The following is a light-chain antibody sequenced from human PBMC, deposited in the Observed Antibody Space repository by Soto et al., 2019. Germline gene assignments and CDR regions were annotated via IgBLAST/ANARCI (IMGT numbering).Light chain of an antibody. CDR2: GAS. V-gene: IGKV3-11*01. CDR1: ENVRTF. Sequence: EVVLTQSPATLSLSPGERATLSCRASENVRTFVDWYQQKPGQAPRLLIYGASNRATGIPARFSGSGSGTDFTLTISDVGPEDFAVYYCQQHSHWPPWTFGQGTRVEIQ. J-gene: IGKJ1*01. CDR3: QQHSHWPPWT.